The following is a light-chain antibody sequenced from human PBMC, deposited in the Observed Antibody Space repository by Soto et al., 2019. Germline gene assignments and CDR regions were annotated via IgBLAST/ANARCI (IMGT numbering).Light chain of an antibody. V-gene: IGLV2-14*01. CDR2: DVS. J-gene: IGLJ2*01. Sequence: QSALPQPASVSGSPGQSITISCTGTSSDVGGYNYVSWYQQHPGKAPKLMIYDVSNRPSGVSNRFSGSKSGNTASLTISGLQAEDEADYYCSSYTSSSTEVVFGGGTKLTVL. CDR1: SSDVGGYNY. CDR3: SSYTSSSTEVV.